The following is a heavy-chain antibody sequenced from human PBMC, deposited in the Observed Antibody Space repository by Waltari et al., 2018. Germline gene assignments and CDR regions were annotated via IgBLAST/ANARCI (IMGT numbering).Heavy chain of an antibody. CDR1: GYSFTTSW. CDR2: IDCIASYK. CDR3: AWTIVQGEYYMDV. J-gene: IGHJ6*03. Sequence: EVQLVQSGAEVKKSGESLKIACQGSGYSFTTSWITWVGQVPGKGLEWMGRIDCIASYKNDNPSFQGHVAFSVDESISTAYRQWSSLQASDTATYYWAWTIVQGEYYMDVWGKGTTVTVSS. D-gene: IGHD3-10*01. V-gene: IGHV5-10-1*01.